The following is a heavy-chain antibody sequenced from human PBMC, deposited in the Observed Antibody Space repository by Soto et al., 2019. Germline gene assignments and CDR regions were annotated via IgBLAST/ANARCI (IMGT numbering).Heavy chain of an antibody. Sequence: QVQLVQSGAEVKKPGASVKVSCKASGYTFTTYGISWVRRAPGQGLEWMGWINGYNGNTNYAQKLQGSVTMTTDTSASRAYMELRSLRSDDTAVYYCARDPVAGTYFDYWGQGTLVTVSS. D-gene: IGHD6-19*01. CDR1: GYTFTTYG. V-gene: IGHV1-18*01. CDR2: INGYNGNT. J-gene: IGHJ4*02. CDR3: ARDPVAGTYFDY.